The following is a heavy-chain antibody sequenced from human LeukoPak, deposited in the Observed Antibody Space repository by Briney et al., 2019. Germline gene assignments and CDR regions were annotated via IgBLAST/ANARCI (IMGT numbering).Heavy chain of an antibody. J-gene: IGHJ4*02. V-gene: IGHV4-39*01. CDR3: ARGLIDGQNSHSLDY. CDR1: GGSLSSSSYY. CDR2: IYYSGST. Sequence: SETLSLTCTVSGGSLSSSSYYWGWIRQPPGKGLEWIGSIYYSGSTYYNPSLKSRVTISVDTSKNQFSLKLSSVTAADTAVYYCARGLIDGQNSHSLDYWGQGTLVTVSS. D-gene: IGHD5-24*01.